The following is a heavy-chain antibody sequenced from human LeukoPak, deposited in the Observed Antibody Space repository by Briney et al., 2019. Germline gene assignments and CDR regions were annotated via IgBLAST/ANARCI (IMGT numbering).Heavy chain of an antibody. J-gene: IGHJ6*03. CDR2: IIPIFGTA. D-gene: IGHD4/OR15-4a*01. V-gene: IGHV1-69*13. CDR3: ASPNYRNYYYMDV. Sequence: SVKVSCKASGGTFSSYAISWVRQAPGQGLEWMGGIIPIFGTANYAQKFQGRVTVTADESTSTAYMELSSLRSEDTAVYYCASPNYRNYYYMDVWGKGTTVTVSS. CDR1: GGTFSSYA.